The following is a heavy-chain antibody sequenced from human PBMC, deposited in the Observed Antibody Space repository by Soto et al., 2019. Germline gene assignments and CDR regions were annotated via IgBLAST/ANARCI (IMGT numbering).Heavy chain of an antibody. CDR1: GYTFTGYY. Sequence: ASVKVSCKASGYTFTGYYMHWVLQAPGQGLEWMGWINPNSGGTNYAQKFQGRVTMTRDTSISTAYMELSRLRSDDTAVYYCARDDSSSYYTGKDYYYGMDVWGQGTTVTVSS. CDR3: ARDDSSSYYTGKDYYYGMDV. D-gene: IGHD6-13*01. J-gene: IGHJ6*02. V-gene: IGHV1-2*02. CDR2: INPNSGGT.